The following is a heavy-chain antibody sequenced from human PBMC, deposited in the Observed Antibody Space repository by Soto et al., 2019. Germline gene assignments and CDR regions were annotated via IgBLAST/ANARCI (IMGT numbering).Heavy chain of an antibody. CDR3: ARDVFPYHDVLNWAHNYFDP. CDR2: ISYDGRNQ. J-gene: IGHJ5*02. D-gene: IGHD3-16*01. V-gene: IGHV3-30*04. Sequence: QVQLVESGGGVVQPGRSPTISCAASGFTFSTYTMHWVRRAPGRGLEWLAVISYDGRNQIYADSVKGRFTISRDNSKNTLYLQMNSLRPEDTAVYYCARDVFPYHDVLNWAHNYFDPWGQGTQVTVSS. CDR1: GFTFSTYT.